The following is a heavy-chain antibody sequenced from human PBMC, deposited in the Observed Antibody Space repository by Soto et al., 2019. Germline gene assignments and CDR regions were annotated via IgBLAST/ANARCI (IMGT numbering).Heavy chain of an antibody. CDR1: GGTFSSYT. D-gene: IGHD4-17*01. Sequence: QVQLVQSGAEVKKPGSSVKVSCKASGGTFSSYTISWVRQAPGQGLEWMGRIIPILGIANYAQKCQGRVTIXXEXSXXTAYRELSRLRSEDTAGYYCTRDRMTTVSPYCFDYWGQGTVVTVSS. CDR2: IIPILGIA. V-gene: IGHV1-69*08. J-gene: IGHJ4*02. CDR3: TRDRMTTVSPYCFDY.